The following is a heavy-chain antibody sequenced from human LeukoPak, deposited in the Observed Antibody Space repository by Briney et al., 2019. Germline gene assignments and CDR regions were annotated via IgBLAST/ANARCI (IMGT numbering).Heavy chain of an antibody. Sequence: GGSLRLSCAASGFTFSSYAMSWVRQAPGKGLEWVSAISGSGGSTYYADSVKGRFTISRDNSKNTLYLQMNSLRAEDTAVYYCAKDSYYYDSGSYYSAPYYFDYWGQGTLVTVSS. CDR2: ISGSGGST. CDR3: AKDSYYYDSGSYYSAPYYFDY. J-gene: IGHJ4*02. V-gene: IGHV3-23*01. CDR1: GFTFSSYA. D-gene: IGHD3-10*01.